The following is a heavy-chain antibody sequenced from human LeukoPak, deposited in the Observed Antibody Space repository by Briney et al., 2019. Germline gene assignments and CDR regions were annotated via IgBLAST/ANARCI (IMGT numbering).Heavy chain of an antibody. CDR1: GFTFDDYA. CDR3: AKGGGSRVYYYMDV. V-gene: IGHV3-9*03. CDR2: ISWNSGSI. D-gene: IGHD1-26*01. Sequence: GGSLRLSCAASGFTFDDYAMHWVRQAPGKGLEWVSGISWNSGSIGYADSVKGRFTISRDNAKNSLYLQMNSLRAEDMALYYCAKGGGSRVYYYMDVWGKGTTVTVSS. J-gene: IGHJ6*03.